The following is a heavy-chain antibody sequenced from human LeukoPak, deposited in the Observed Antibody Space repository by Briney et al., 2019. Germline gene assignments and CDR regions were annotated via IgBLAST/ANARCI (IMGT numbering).Heavy chain of an antibody. V-gene: IGHV3-9*01. CDR1: GFTFDDHA. J-gene: IGHJ4*02. CDR2: ISWNSGSI. CDR3: ATREGNQGPFDY. Sequence: GGSLRLSCAASGFTFDDHAMHWVRQAPGKGLEWVSGISWNSGSIGYADSVKGRFTISGDNAKNSLYLQMNSLRAEDTALYYCATREGNQGPFDYWGQGTLVTVSS. D-gene: IGHD4-23*01.